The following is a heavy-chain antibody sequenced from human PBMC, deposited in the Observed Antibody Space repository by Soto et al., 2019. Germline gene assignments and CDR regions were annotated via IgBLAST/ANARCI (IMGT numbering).Heavy chain of an antibody. Sequence: QVQLVESGGGVVQPGRSLRLSCAASGFTFSSYGMHWVRQAPGKGLEWVAVISYDGSNKYYADSEKGRFTISRDNSKNTLYLQMNSLRAEDTAVYYCAKDVVSGYGQTELDVWGQGTTVTVSS. V-gene: IGHV3-30*18. CDR3: AKDVVSGYGQTELDV. D-gene: IGHD4-17*01. CDR2: ISYDGSNK. J-gene: IGHJ6*02. CDR1: GFTFSSYG.